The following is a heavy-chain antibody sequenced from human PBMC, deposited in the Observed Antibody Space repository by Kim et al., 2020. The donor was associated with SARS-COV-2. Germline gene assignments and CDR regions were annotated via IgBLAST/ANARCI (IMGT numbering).Heavy chain of an antibody. CDR2: ISYDGSNK. D-gene: IGHD3-10*01. CDR1: GFTFSSYA. Sequence: GGSLRLSCAASGFTFSSYAMHWVRQAPGKGLEVVAVISYDGSNKYYADSVKGRFTISRDNSKNTLYLQMNSLRAEDTAVYYCARVVQGWGMDFDYWGQGTLVTVSS. CDR3: ARVVQGWGMDFDY. J-gene: IGHJ4*02. V-gene: IGHV3-30-3*01.